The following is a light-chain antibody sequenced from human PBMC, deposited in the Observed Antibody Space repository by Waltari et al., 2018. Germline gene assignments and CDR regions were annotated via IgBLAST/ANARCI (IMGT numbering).Light chain of an antibody. CDR3: QQYNTYPLT. Sequence: TQSPSSLSASVGDRVTITCRASQGISNWLAWYQQKPGKAPKSLIYDASSLQSGVPSRFSGSRSGTRFTLTISSLQPEDSATYYCQQYNTYPLTFGGGTKVEIK. J-gene: IGKJ4*01. CDR2: DAS. V-gene: IGKV1D-16*01. CDR1: QGISNW.